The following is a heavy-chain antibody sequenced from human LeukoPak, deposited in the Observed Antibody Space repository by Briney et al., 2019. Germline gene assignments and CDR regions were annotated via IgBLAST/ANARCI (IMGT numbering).Heavy chain of an antibody. V-gene: IGHV3-7*01. J-gene: IGHJ5*02. CDR1: GFTFSSYW. CDR3: ARDRWDRWRYNWFDP. D-gene: IGHD1-26*01. CDR2: IKQDGSNK. Sequence: PGGSLRLSCAASGFTFSSYWMSWVRQAPGKGLEWVANIKQDGSNKYYADSVKGRFTISRDNSKNTLYLQMNSLRAEDTAVYYCARDRWDRWRYNWFDPWGQGTLVTVSS.